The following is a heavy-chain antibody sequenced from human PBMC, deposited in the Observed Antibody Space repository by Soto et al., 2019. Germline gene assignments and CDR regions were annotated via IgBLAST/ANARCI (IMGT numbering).Heavy chain of an antibody. CDR2: ISGSGGST. CDR3: AKDLRELWGFEY. CDR1: GFSFSSYA. V-gene: IGHV3-23*01. J-gene: IGHJ4*02. D-gene: IGHD1-26*01. Sequence: EVQLLESGGGLVQPGGSLRLSCAASGFSFSSYAMRWVRQAPGKGLEWVSGISGSGGSTYYADSVKGRFTISRDNSKNTLYLQMNSLRAEDTAVYYCAKDLRELWGFEYGGQGTLVTVSS.